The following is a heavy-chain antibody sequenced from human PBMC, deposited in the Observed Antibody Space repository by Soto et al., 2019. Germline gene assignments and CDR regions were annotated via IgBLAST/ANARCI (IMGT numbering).Heavy chain of an antibody. CDR2: ISSYKSNT. Sequence: ASVKVSCKASGFTLTTYGITWVRQAPGEGLEWMGWISSYKSNTNYAQKLQGRVTMTTDTSISTAYMELSRLRSDDTAVYYCARARVFRGAFDIWGQGTMVTVSS. V-gene: IGHV1-18*01. CDR1: GFTLTTYG. D-gene: IGHD3-3*01. J-gene: IGHJ3*02. CDR3: ARARVFRGAFDI.